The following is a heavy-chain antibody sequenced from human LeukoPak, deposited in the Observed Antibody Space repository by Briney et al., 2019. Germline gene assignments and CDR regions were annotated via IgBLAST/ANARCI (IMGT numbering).Heavy chain of an antibody. CDR3: ARLSGSSQYFDY. CDR1: GDPLSGSTFY. V-gene: IGHV4-39*01. Sequence: PSETLSLTCTVSGDPLSGSTFYWGWVRRPPEKGLEFVGSTYYSGPAYYNPSLQSRATISVDTPQNQFSLHLTSVTATDTAVYYCARLSGSSQYFDYWGQGVLVTVSS. D-gene: IGHD1-26*01. J-gene: IGHJ4*02. CDR2: TYYSGPA.